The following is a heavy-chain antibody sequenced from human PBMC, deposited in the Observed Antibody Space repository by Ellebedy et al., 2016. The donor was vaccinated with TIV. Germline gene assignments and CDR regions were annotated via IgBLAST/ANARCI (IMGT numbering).Heavy chain of an antibody. D-gene: IGHD5-18*01. CDR2: ISAYNGNT. CDR1: GYTFTSYG. Sequence: ASVKVSCKASGYTFTSYGISWVRQAPGQGLEWMGWISAYNGNTNYAQKLQGRVTMTTDTSTSTAYMELRSLRSDDTAVYYCARVRVIQLWLQGLDAFDIWGQGTMVTVSS. CDR3: ARVRVIQLWLQGLDAFDI. J-gene: IGHJ3*02. V-gene: IGHV1-18*04.